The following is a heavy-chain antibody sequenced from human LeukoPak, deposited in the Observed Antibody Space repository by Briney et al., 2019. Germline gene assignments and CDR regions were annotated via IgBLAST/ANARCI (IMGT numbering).Heavy chain of an antibody. CDR3: ARVGSSGWFNFDY. Sequence: SETLSLTCTVSGGSISSSSYYWGWFRQPPGKGLEWIGSIYYSGSTYYNPSLKSRVTISVDTSKNQFSLKLSSVTAADTAVYYCARVGSSGWFNFDYWGQGTLVTVSS. D-gene: IGHD6-19*01. CDR2: IYYSGST. J-gene: IGHJ4*02. V-gene: IGHV4-39*07. CDR1: GGSISSSSYY.